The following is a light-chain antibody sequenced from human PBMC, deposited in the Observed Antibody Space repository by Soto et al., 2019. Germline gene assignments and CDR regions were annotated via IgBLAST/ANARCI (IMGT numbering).Light chain of an antibody. CDR3: QQYNDWPT. V-gene: IGKV3-15*01. CDR2: GAS. CDR1: QSVRSN. J-gene: IGKJ1*01. Sequence: DMVMTQSPLSLPVTPGEPANLSCRSIQSVRSNLAWYQLKPGQAPRLLIYGASTRATGIPARFSGSGSGTEFTLTISSLQSEDFAVYHCQQYNDWPTFGQGTKVDIK.